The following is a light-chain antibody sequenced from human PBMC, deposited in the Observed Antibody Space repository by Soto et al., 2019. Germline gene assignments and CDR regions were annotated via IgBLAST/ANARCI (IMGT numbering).Light chain of an antibody. Sequence: DIVLTQSPATLSLSPGERATLSCRASEDVSSSLAWYQQKPGQSPRLLIYDVSNMATGVPSRFSGSGSGADFTLTISSLEPDDFAVYYCQQRYNWPRTFGQGTKVEI. CDR3: QQRYNWPRT. CDR1: EDVSSS. CDR2: DVS. J-gene: IGKJ1*01. V-gene: IGKV3-11*01.